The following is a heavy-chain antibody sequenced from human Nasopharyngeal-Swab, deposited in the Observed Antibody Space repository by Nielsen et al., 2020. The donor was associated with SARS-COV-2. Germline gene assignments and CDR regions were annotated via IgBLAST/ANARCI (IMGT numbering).Heavy chain of an antibody. CDR2: IYYSGST. D-gene: IGHD5-18*01. J-gene: IGHJ6*02. Sequence: SETLSFTCTVSGGSISSSSYYWGWIRQPPGKGLEWIGSIYYSGSTYYNPSLKSRVTISVDTSKNQFSLKLSSVTAADTAVYYCARSGYSYVSYYYYYGMDVWGQGTTVTVSS. CDR3: ARSGYSYVSYYYYYGMDV. CDR1: GGSISSSSYY. V-gene: IGHV4-39*07.